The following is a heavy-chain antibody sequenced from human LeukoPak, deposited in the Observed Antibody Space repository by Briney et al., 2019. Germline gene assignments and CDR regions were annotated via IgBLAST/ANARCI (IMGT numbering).Heavy chain of an antibody. V-gene: IGHV4-59*01. Sequence: PSGTLSLTCTVSGGSISSYYWSWIRQPPGKGLEWIGYIYYSGSTNYNPSLKSRVTISVDTSKNQFSLKLSSVTAADTAVYYCARGRSSSSWYWGWGQGTLVTVSS. CDR2: IYYSGST. J-gene: IGHJ4*02. CDR3: ARGRSSSSWYWG. CDR1: GGSISSYY. D-gene: IGHD6-13*01.